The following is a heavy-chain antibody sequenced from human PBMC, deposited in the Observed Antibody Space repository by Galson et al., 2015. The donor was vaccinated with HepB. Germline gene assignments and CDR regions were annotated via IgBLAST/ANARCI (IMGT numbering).Heavy chain of an antibody. V-gene: IGHV3-30*18. J-gene: IGHJ3*02. CDR3: AKAERNYDSSGYSYEAFDK. CDR2: ISYDGRNK. CDR1: GFTFSSYD. D-gene: IGHD3-22*01. Sequence: SLRLSCAASGFTFSSYDMNWVRQAPGKGLEWVVVISYDGRNKNYVDSGKGRFSISRDNSKNTLYRQMDSLRTEDTAVYYCAKAERNYDSSGYSYEAFDKWGQGTMVTVSS.